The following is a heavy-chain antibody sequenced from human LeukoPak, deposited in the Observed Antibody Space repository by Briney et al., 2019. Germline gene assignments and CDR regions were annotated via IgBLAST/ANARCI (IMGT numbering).Heavy chain of an antibody. CDR3: AKNDCSSTSCYYSLAY. CDR1: GFTFSSYA. J-gene: IGHJ4*02. V-gene: IGHV3-23*01. Sequence: TGGSLRLSCAASGFTFSSYAMSWVRQAPGKGLEWVSTMTSSGAGTYYADPVKGRFTISRDNSKNTLYLQMNSLRAEDTAVYYCAKNDCSSTSCYYSLAYWGQGTLVTVSS. CDR2: MTSSGAGT. D-gene: IGHD2-2*01.